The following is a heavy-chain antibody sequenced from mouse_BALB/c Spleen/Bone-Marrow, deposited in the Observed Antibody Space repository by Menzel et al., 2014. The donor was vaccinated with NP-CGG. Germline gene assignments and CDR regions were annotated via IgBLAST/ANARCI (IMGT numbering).Heavy chain of an antibody. CDR3: TRGGNWDDFDY. CDR2: FRSGSSTI. V-gene: IGHV5-17*02. J-gene: IGHJ2*01. Sequence: QLKDFGGGLGQPGGPRKFSCAAPGFPLSSFGLHWVGQPPGRGLEWAAYFRSGSSTIFYADTVKGRFTVSRDNPKNTLFLQMTSLRSEDTAMYYCTRGGNWDDFDYWGQGTTLTVSS. CDR1: GFPLSSFG. D-gene: IGHD4-1*01.